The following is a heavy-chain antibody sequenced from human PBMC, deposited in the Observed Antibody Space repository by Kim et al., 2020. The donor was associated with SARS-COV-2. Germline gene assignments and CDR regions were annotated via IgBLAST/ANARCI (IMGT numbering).Heavy chain of an antibody. CDR3: ARTPTPWFGDGYYFDY. V-gene: IGHV4-30-4*01. CDR2: IYYSGST. Sequence: SETLSLTCTVSGGSISSGDYYWSWIRQPPGKGLEWIGYIYYSGSTYYNPSLKSRVTISVDTSKNQFSLKLSSVTAADTAVYYCARTPTPWFGDGYYFDYWGQGTLVTVSS. D-gene: IGHD3-10*01. CDR1: GGSISSGDYY. J-gene: IGHJ4*02.